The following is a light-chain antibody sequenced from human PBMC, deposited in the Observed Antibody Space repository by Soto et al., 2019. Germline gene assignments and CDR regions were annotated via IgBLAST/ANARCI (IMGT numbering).Light chain of an antibody. V-gene: IGKV1-5*03. CDR3: QEYNTHSRYT. J-gene: IGKJ2*01. Sequence: DIQMTQSPSTLSASVGDRVSITCRASQSISGWLAWYQQKPGKAPKLLIYKASSLESGVPSRFSGSGSGTEVTLTISSLQPDDFATYYCQEYNTHSRYTFGQGTKLEIK. CDR2: KAS. CDR1: QSISGW.